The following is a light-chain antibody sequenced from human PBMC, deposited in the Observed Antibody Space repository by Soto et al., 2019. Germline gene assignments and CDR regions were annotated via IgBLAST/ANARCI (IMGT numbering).Light chain of an antibody. V-gene: IGLV1-44*01. CDR3: AAWDDSLNGYV. Sequence: VLTQPPSVSGTPGQMVTISCSGSSSNIGSNTVNWYQQLPGTAPKLLIYSNNQRPSGVPDRFSGSKSGTSASLAISGLQSEDEADYYCAAWDDSLNGYVVGTGTKV. CDR1: SSNIGSNT. J-gene: IGLJ1*01. CDR2: SNN.